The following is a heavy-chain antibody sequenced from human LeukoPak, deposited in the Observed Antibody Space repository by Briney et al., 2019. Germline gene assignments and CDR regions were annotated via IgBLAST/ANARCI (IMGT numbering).Heavy chain of an antibody. CDR3: ARGAGTGNYYAY. Sequence: GGSLRLSCAASGFIFTSYTMNWVRQAPGKGLEWVANINLDGSEKWYVDSVRGRFTISRDNARNPLYLQMNGLRADDTAVYYCARGAGTGNYYAYWGQGTLVTVSS. D-gene: IGHD1-1*01. J-gene: IGHJ4*02. V-gene: IGHV3-7*01. CDR2: INLDGSEK. CDR1: GFIFTSYT.